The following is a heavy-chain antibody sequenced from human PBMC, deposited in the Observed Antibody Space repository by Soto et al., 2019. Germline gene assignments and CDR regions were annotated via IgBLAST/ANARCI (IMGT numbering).Heavy chain of an antibody. CDR3: ARDGGLAEDGMDV. CDR2: IYRGGST. J-gene: IGHJ6*02. CDR1: GFIVSGNY. D-gene: IGHD3-10*01. Sequence: LRLSCAGSGFIVSGNYMSWVRQAPGKGLEWVSVIYRGGSTYYADSVKGRFTISRDNSKNTLYLQMNSLRADDTGVYYCARDGGLAEDGMDVWGHGTTVTVSS. V-gene: IGHV3-53*01.